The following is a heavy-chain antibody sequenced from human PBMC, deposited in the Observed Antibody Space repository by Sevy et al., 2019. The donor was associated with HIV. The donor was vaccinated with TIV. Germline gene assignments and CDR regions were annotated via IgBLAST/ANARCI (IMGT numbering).Heavy chain of an antibody. CDR3: ARGGGGYNLDY. CDR1: GFTFSSFW. J-gene: IGHJ4*02. Sequence: GGSLRLSCAASGFTFSSFWMHWVRQAPGKGLVWVSRINTDGSSTTYADSVKGRFTISRDNAKNTLYLQMNSLRAEDTAVYYCARGGGGYNLDYWGQGTLVTVS. CDR2: INTDGSST. V-gene: IGHV3-74*01. D-gene: IGHD5-12*01.